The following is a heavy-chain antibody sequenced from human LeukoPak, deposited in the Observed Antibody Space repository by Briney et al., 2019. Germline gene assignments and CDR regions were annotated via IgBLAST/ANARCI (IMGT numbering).Heavy chain of an antibody. Sequence: PGGSLRLSCAASGFTFSSYWMHWVRQAPGKGLVWVSSIKSDGSSTSYADSVKGRLTISRDNARNTLYLQMNSLRTEDTAVYYCARSNQADDYWGQGTLVTVSS. CDR2: IKSDGSST. CDR3: ARSNQADDY. CDR1: GFTFSSYW. D-gene: IGHD1-14*01. V-gene: IGHV3-74*01. J-gene: IGHJ4*02.